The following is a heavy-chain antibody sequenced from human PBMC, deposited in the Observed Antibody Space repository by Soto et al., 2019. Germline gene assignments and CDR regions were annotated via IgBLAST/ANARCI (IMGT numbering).Heavy chain of an antibody. V-gene: IGHV4-39*07. D-gene: IGHD2-21*02. J-gene: IGHJ5*02. CDR3: ARDMSGCSSSDCYLSGWFDP. CDR2: VYSSGSA. CDR1: GGSVTSVSYY. Sequence: PSETLSLTCTVSGGSVTSVSYYWGWLRQPPGKGLEWIGLVYSSGSAYYNPSLKSRVTMSVDRSKNHFSLQLTSLTAADTAVYYCARDMSGCSSSDCYLSGWFDPWGPGTLVTVSS.